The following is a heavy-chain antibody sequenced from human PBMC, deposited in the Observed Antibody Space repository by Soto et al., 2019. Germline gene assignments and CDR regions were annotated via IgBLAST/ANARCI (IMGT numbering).Heavy chain of an antibody. Sequence: QVQLVESGGGVVQPGRSLRLSCAASGFTFSSYNMEWVRQAPGKGLEWVTVISFDGSNQYYADSVKGRFTISRDNSRNTVCLQMNSLRDEDTAVYYCAREVGTFYYHYGMDVWGQGTTVTVSS. D-gene: IGHD2-21*02. V-gene: IGHV3-30-3*01. J-gene: IGHJ6*02. CDR3: AREVGTFYYHYGMDV. CDR2: ISFDGSNQ. CDR1: GFTFSSYN.